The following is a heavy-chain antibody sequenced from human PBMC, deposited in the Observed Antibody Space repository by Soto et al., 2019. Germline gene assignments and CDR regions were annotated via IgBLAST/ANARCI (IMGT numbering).Heavy chain of an antibody. CDR3: ASPREGQWLVFDH. J-gene: IGHJ4*02. V-gene: IGHV3-30*19. CDR2: ISKDGLDR. CDR1: GFTFSDFG. D-gene: IGHD6-19*01. Sequence: GGSLRLSCVVSGFTFSDFGMHWVRQSPGEGLAWVASISKDGLDRYYSESVKGRFTISRDDSKNTVFLQMNSLKVEDTAAYFCASPREGQWLVFDHWGQRTLVTSPQ.